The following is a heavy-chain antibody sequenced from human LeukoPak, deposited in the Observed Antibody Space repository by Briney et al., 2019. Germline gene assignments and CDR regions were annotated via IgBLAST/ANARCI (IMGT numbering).Heavy chain of an antibody. CDR2: ISYDGSNK. CDR1: GFTFSSYA. Sequence: GGSLGLSCAASGFTFSSYAMHWVRQAPGKGLEWVAVISYDGSNKYYADSVKGRFTISRDNSKNTLYLQMNSLRAEDTAVYYCARALDIVVVPAAISADMDVWGKGTTVTVSS. D-gene: IGHD2-2*01. J-gene: IGHJ6*03. V-gene: IGHV3-30-3*01. CDR3: ARALDIVVVPAAISADMDV.